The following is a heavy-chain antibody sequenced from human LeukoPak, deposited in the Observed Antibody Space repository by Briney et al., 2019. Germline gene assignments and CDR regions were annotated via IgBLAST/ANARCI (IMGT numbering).Heavy chain of an antibody. D-gene: IGHD6-13*01. V-gene: IGHV4-39*07. Sequence: SETLSLTCTVSGGSISSSPYYWGWIRHPPGKGLEWIGSIYYSGTTHYNPSLKSRVTISVDTSKNQFSLKLSSVTAADTAVYYCARAYSSSWYGGVGGFDYWGQGTLVTVSS. CDR2: IYYSGTT. J-gene: IGHJ4*02. CDR3: ARAYSSSWYGGVGGFDY. CDR1: GGSISSSPYY.